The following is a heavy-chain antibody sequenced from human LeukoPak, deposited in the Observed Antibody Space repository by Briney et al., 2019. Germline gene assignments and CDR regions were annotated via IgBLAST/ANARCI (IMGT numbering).Heavy chain of an antibody. Sequence: GASVKVSCKASGYTFTGYYMHWVRRAPGQGLERVGRINPNSGGTNYAQKFQGRVTMTRDTSIGTAYMELSSLRSDDTAVYYCAKDGANKVRGVHYFYMDVWGKGTAVTVSS. D-gene: IGHD3-10*01. V-gene: IGHV1-2*06. CDR1: GYTFTGYY. CDR2: INPNSGGT. CDR3: AKDGANKVRGVHYFYMDV. J-gene: IGHJ6*03.